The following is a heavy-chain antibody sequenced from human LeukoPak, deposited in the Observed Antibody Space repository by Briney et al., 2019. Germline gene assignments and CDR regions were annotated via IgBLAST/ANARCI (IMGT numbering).Heavy chain of an antibody. D-gene: IGHD4-17*01. CDR1: GFTFDDYA. CDR3: AKDGAVTTEYYFDY. J-gene: IGHJ4*02. Sequence: GGSLRLSCAASGFTFDDYAMHWVRHAPGKGLEWVSLISWDGGSTYYADSVKGRFTISRDNSKNSLYLQMNSLRAEDTALYYCAKDGAVTTEYYFDYWGQGTLVTVSS. V-gene: IGHV3-43D*04. CDR2: ISWDGGST.